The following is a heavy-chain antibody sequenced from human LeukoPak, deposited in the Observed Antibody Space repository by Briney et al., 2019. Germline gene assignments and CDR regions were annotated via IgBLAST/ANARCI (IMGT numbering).Heavy chain of an antibody. Sequence: PGRSLRLSCAASGFTFSSYSMNWGRQAPGKGLEWVSYISSSSSTIYYADSVKGRFTISRDNAKNSLYLQMNSLRAEDTAVYYCAELGITMIGGVWGKGTTVTISS. CDR2: ISSSSSTI. J-gene: IGHJ6*04. D-gene: IGHD3-10*02. V-gene: IGHV3-48*04. CDR1: GFTFSSYS. CDR3: AELGITMIGGV.